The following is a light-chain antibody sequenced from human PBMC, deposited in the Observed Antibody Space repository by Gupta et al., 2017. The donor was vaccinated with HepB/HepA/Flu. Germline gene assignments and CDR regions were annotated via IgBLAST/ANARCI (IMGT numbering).Light chain of an antibody. J-gene: IGKJ1*01. V-gene: IGKV1-39*01. CDR1: QSISIS. CDR2: VAS. Sequence: DIQMIQSPSSLSASVGDRVTITCRASQSISISLNWYQQKPGKAPTLLIYVASTLQSGVPARFSGSGSGTDFTLTISSLQPEDFATYYCQQSNFIPRTFGQGTKVEIK. CDR3: QQSNFIPRT.